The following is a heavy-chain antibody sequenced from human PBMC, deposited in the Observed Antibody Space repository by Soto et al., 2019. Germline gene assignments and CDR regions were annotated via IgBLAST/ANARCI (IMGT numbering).Heavy chain of an antibody. J-gene: IGHJ6*03. V-gene: IGHV4-31*03. CDR2: IYYSGST. CDR3: ARVPGILTHKAEGPYYYYXMDG. Sequence: PSETLSLTCTVSGGSISSGGYYWSWIRQHPGKGLEWIGYIYYSGSTYYNPSLKSRVTISVDTSKNQFSLKLSSVTAADTAVYYCARVPGILTHKAEGPYYYYXMDGWGKGTTVTVSS. CDR1: GGSISSGGYY. D-gene: IGHD3-9*01.